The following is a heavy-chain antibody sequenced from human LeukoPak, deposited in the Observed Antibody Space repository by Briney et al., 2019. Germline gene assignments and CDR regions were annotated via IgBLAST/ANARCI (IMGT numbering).Heavy chain of an antibody. J-gene: IGHJ4*02. CDR3: ARTGYSSGSDY. V-gene: IGHV4-59*08. CDR1: GGSISSYY. Sequence: SETLSLTCTVSGGSISSYYWSWIRQPPGKGLEWIGYIYYSGSTNYNPSLKSRVTIPVDTSKNQFSLKLSSVTAADTAVYYCARTGYSSGSDYWGQGTLVTVSS. CDR2: IYYSGST. D-gene: IGHD6-19*01.